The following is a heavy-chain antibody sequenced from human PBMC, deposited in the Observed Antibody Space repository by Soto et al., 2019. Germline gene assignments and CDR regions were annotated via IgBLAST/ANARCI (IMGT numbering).Heavy chain of an antibody. Sequence: QVQLVQSGAEVKKPGSSVKVSCKASGGTFSSYAISWVRQAPGQGLEWMGGIIPICGTANNEQKFQGRVTFTPAEAKGKAYLDLRMLRPEDKDVDVYSSVTGPRWGAGWGQGTLVTVSS. CDR1: GGTFSSYA. CDR2: IIPICGTA. J-gene: IGHJ4*02. D-gene: IGHD1-7*01. CDR3: SSVTGPRWGAG. V-gene: IGHV1-69*01.